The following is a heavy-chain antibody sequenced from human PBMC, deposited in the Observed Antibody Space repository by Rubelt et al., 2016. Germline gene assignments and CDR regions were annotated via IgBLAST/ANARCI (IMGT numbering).Heavy chain of an antibody. Sequence: GLEWVSAISGSGGSTYYADSVKGRFTISRDNSKNTLYLQMNSLRAEDTAVYYCASSTRYNWFDPWGQGTLVTVSS. J-gene: IGHJ5*02. CDR2: ISGSGGST. D-gene: IGHD1-1*01. V-gene: IGHV3-23*01. CDR3: ASSTRYNWFDP.